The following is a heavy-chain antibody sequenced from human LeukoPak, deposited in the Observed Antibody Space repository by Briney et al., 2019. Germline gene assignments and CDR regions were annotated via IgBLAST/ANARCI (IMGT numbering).Heavy chain of an antibody. CDR1: GFTFSNYA. CDR2: ISGSGDSI. D-gene: IGHD5-24*01. J-gene: IGHJ6*04. V-gene: IGHV3-23*01. Sequence: GGSLRLSCAASGFTFSNYAMRWVRDAPVEGLKCVSAISGSGDSIYYADSVKGRFTISRDNSKNTLYLQMNSLRADDTAVYYCAKDRGVWGKGTTVTVSS. CDR3: AKDRGV.